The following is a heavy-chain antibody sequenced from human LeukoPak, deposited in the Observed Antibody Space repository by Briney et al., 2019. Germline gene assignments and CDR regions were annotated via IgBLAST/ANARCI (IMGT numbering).Heavy chain of an antibody. D-gene: IGHD4-17*01. CDR3: ARYSMTTAQGGSFDY. J-gene: IGHJ4*02. CDR2: INAGNGNT. Sequence: GASVKVSCKASGYTFTSYYMHWVRQAPGQRLEWMGWINAGNGNTKYSQKFQGRVTITRDTSASTAYMELSSLRSEDTAVYYCARYSMTTAQGGSFDYWGQGTLVTVSS. V-gene: IGHV1-3*01. CDR1: GYTFTSYY.